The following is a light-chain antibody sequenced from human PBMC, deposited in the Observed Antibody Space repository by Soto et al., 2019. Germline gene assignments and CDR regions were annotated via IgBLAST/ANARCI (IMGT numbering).Light chain of an antibody. J-gene: IGKJ2*01. CDR3: PHYVTSLYT. CDR2: AAS. CDR1: QIISSTY. Sequence: DIVLTQSPGTLSLSPGERATLSCRASQIISSTYLGWYQQKPGQAPRLLIYAASSSTTGIPDRFSGSGSGTYFTPTISRLKAEVFAVYYCPHYVTSLYTFGQGTKLEIK. V-gene: IGKV3-20*01.